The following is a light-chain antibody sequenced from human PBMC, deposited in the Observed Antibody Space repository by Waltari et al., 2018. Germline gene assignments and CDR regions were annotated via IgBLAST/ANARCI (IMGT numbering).Light chain of an antibody. CDR2: NDT. CDR3: QSADSADTYVV. Sequence: SYELTQPPSVSVSPGQTAWITCPGDALPKQYGYWYQQKPGQAPVLVIFNDTERPPGLPERFSGSSSGTTVTLTISGVQPGDEADYYCQSADSADTYVVFGGGTKLTVV. V-gene: IGLV3-25*03. CDR1: ALPKQY. J-gene: IGLJ2*01.